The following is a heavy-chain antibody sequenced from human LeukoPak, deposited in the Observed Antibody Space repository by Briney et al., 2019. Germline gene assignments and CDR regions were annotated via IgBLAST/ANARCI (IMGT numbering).Heavy chain of an antibody. J-gene: IGHJ4*02. CDR1: GFTHYSYR. CDR3: ARAHSIYDILTGYYPPYFDY. CDR2: IKQDGSEK. Sequence: GGSLRLSCAASGFTHYSYRMIWVRQAPGKGLEGVANIKQDGSEKYYVDPVKGRFTISRDNAKDSLYLKMNRLRAEDTAVYYCARAHSIYDILTGYYPPYFDYWGQGTLVTVSS. D-gene: IGHD3-9*01. V-gene: IGHV3-7*01.